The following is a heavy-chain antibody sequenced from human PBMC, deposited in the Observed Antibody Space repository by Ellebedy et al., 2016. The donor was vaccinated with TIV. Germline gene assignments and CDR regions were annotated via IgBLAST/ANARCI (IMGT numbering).Heavy chain of an antibody. D-gene: IGHD3-10*01. CDR2: INGVGNRI. V-gene: IGHV3-48*02. CDR3: ISDGPGPGVLNDY. Sequence: PGGSLRLSCAASGFTFSRYSMNWVRQAPGKGLEWVSYINGVGNRIYYADSVKGRFTISRDNGKNSLFLQMNSLRDEDTAVYYCISDGPGPGVLNDYWGQGTLVTVSS. CDR1: GFTFSRYS. J-gene: IGHJ4*02.